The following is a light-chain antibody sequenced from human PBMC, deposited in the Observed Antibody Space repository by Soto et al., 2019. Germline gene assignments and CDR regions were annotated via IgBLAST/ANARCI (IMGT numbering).Light chain of an antibody. J-gene: IGKJ1*01. CDR1: QSVSSSY. CDR2: GAS. CDR3: QQYNKWPST. Sequence: EMVMTQSPGTLSVAPWERATLSCRASQSVSSSYLAWYQQKPGQAPRLLIYGASTRATGIPARFSGSGSGTEFTLTISSLQSEDFAVYYCQQYNKWPSTFGQGTKVDIK. V-gene: IGKV3-15*01.